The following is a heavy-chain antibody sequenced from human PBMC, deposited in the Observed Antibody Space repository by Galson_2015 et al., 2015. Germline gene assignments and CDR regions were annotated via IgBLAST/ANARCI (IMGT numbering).Heavy chain of an antibody. V-gene: IGHV1-46*01. Sequence: SVKVSCKASGYTFSSYSIHWVRQAPGQGLEWMGIINPSGGSTTNAQKFHGRVTMTRDTSTSTVYMDLSSLRSEDTAVYYCARGDSAGISQGCDYWGQGTLVTVSS. CDR2: INPSGGST. D-gene: IGHD2-15*01. J-gene: IGHJ4*02. CDR3: ARGDSAGISQGCDY. CDR1: GYTFSSYS.